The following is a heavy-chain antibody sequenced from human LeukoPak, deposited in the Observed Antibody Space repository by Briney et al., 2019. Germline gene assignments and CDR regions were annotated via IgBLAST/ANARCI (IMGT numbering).Heavy chain of an antibody. V-gene: IGHV3-7*04. D-gene: IGHD6-6*01. J-gene: IGHJ4*02. CDR1: GLIFSRSS. CDR3: ARAPYSSYDDY. Sequence: QPGGSLRLSCAASGLIFSRSSINWVRQAPGKGLEWVANIKQDGSEKYYVDSVKGRFTFSRDNAKNSLYLQMNSLRAEDTAVYYCARAPYSSYDDYWGQGTLVTVSS. CDR2: IKQDGSEK.